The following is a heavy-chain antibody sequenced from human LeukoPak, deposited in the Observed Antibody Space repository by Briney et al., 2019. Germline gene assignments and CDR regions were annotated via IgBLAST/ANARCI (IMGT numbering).Heavy chain of an antibody. CDR2: ISYDGSNK. J-gene: IGHJ5*02. D-gene: IGHD3-16*02. CDR1: GFTFSSYG. V-gene: IGHV3-30*03. CDR3: ARDNSVGDIAWWFDP. Sequence: GGSLRLSCAASGFTFSSYGMHWVRQAPGKGLEWVAVISYDGSNKYYADSVKGRFTISRDNSKNTLYLQMNSLRSEDTAVYYCARDNSVGDIAWWFDPWGQGTLVTVSS.